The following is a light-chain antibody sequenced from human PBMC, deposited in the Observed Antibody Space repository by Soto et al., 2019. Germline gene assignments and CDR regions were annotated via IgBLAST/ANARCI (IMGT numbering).Light chain of an antibody. Sequence: EIVLTQSPGTLSLSPGERATLSCRASQSVSSSYLAGYQHKPGQAPRLLIYHASSRATGIPDRFSGSGSGTDFTLIISRLEPEDFAVYYCQQYGSSPVAFGQGTKLEIK. J-gene: IGKJ2*01. CDR2: HAS. CDR1: QSVSSSY. CDR3: QQYGSSPVA. V-gene: IGKV3-20*01.